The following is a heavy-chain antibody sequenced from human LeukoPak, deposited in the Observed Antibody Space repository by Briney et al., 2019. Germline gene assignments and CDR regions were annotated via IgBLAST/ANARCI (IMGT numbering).Heavy chain of an antibody. CDR3: ARGVYDYVWGSYQSHYYYYMDV. D-gene: IGHD3-16*02. J-gene: IGHJ6*03. Sequence: GGSLRLSCAASGFTFDNYGMSWVRQGPGKGLEWVSGINWNGGSTGYADSVKGRFTISRDNAKNSLYLQMNSLRAEDTALYYCARGVYDYVWGSYQSHYYYYMDVWGKGTTVTVSS. V-gene: IGHV3-20*04. CDR2: INWNGGST. CDR1: GFTFDNYG.